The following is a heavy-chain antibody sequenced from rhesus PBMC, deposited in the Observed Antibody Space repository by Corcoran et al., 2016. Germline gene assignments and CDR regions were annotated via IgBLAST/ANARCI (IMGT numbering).Heavy chain of an antibody. CDR2: IYNNREST. CDR1: CGTLRSGYCY. V-gene: IGHV4S12*01. J-gene: IGHJ5-2*02. CDR3: ARDPSGSLDV. Sequence: QVQLQESGPGVVKPSATLSLTCAGSCGTLRSGYCYWRWIRQPTGKWLEWIGGIYNNRESTNYTPALKSRVTSSKDTSKNQFSLKLSAVTATDPAVYYCARDPSGSLDVWGRGVLVTVSS.